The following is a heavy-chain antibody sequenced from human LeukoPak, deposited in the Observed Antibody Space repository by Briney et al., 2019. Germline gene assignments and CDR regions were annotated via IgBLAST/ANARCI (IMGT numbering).Heavy chain of an antibody. CDR1: GYTFTGYY. CDR2: ISAYNGNT. D-gene: IGHD1-26*01. Sequence: ASVKVSCKASGYTFTGYYLHWVRQAPGQGLEWMGWISAYNGNTNYAQKLQGRVTMTTDTSTSTAYMELRSLRSDDTAVYYCARWEIVGATDVYYYYYMDVWGKGTTVTVSS. V-gene: IGHV1-18*04. CDR3: ARWEIVGATDVYYYYYMDV. J-gene: IGHJ6*03.